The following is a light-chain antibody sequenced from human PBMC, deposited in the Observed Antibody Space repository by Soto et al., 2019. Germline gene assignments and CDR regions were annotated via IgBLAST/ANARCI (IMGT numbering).Light chain of an antibody. V-gene: IGLV1-44*01. CDR1: SSNIGSNT. J-gene: IGLJ1*01. CDR3: AAWDDSLNYV. CDR2: SSN. Sequence: QSVLTQPPSASGTPGQRVTISCSGSSSNIGSNTVNWYQQFPGTAPKLLIYSSNLRPSGVPDRFSGSKSGTSASLAISGLQSEDEADYYCAAWDDSLNYVFGTGTKVTVL.